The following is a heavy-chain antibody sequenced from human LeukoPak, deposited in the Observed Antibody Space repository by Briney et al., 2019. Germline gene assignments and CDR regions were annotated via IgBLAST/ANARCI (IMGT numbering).Heavy chain of an antibody. D-gene: IGHD3-3*01. CDR3: ARRGFLEWFLSVSKVRDAFAI. Sequence: GESLKISCKGSGYSFTSYWIAWGRQIPGKGLECMGIINPGDSDTRYSPSFQGQVTISADKSISTASLQWSSMKASDTAMYSCARRGFLEWFLSVSKVRDAFAIWGQGKMVTVSS. CDR2: INPGDSDT. J-gene: IGHJ3*02. CDR1: GYSFTSYW. V-gene: IGHV5-51*01.